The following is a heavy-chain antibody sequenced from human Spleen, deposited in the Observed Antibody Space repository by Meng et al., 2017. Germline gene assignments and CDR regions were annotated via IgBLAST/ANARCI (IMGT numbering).Heavy chain of an antibody. CDR2: LGGGDDI. CDR1: GFTFDTYA. Sequence: GESLKISCAASGFTFDTYAMSWVRQAPGKGLEWVSSLGGGDDIFYADSVKGRFTISRDNYRNTLYLQMNSLRVEDTAMYYCARPGTMVTSGGWFDPWGQGTLVTVSS. CDR3: ARPGTMVTSGGWFDP. J-gene: IGHJ5*02. D-gene: IGHD4-17*01. V-gene: IGHV3-23*01.